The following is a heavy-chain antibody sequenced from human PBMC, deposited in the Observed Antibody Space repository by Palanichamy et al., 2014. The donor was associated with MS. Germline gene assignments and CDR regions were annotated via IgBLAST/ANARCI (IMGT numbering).Heavy chain of an antibody. Sequence: EVQLVESGGGLVQPSRSLRLSCAASGFTFDDYAMHWVRQAPGKGLEWVSGISWNSDGIGYADSVKGRFTISRDNAKNSLYLQMNSLRIEDTALYYCANSKDQHRYSSGWYPFDYWGQGTLVAVSS. V-gene: IGHV3-9*01. J-gene: IGHJ4*02. CDR3: ANSKDQHRYSSGWYPFDY. CDR1: GFTFDDYA. CDR2: ISWNSDGI. D-gene: IGHD6-19*01.